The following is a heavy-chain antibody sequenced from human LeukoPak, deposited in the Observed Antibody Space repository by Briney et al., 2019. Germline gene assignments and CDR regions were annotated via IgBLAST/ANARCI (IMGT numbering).Heavy chain of an antibody. J-gene: IGHJ3*02. Sequence: PGRSLRLSCATSGFTFSSYSMNWVRQAPGKGLEWVSSISSSSSYIYYADSVKGRFAISRDNAKNSLYLQMNSLRAEDTAVYYCARDLMKYYDFSGDAFDIWGQGTMVTVSS. CDR1: GFTFSSYS. CDR2: ISSSSSYI. D-gene: IGHD3-3*01. V-gene: IGHV3-21*01. CDR3: ARDLMKYYDFSGDAFDI.